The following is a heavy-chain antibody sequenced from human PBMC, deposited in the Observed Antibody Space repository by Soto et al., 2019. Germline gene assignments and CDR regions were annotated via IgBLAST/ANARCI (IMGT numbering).Heavy chain of an antibody. J-gene: IGHJ4*01. Sequence: GGSLRLSCAASGFTFGTYAMHWVRQAPGKGLEWVAVIYYDGSNRYYGHAVKGRFTISRDNSKSTLYLQMSSLRAEDTAVYYCARAFCTNGVCYYFFDYWGHGTLVTVSS. CDR1: GFTFGTYA. D-gene: IGHD2-8*01. CDR3: ARAFCTNGVCYYFFDY. CDR2: IYYDGSNR. V-gene: IGHV3-33*01.